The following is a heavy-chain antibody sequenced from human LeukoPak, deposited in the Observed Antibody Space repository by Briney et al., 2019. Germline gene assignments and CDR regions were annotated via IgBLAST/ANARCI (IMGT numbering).Heavy chain of an antibody. CDR1: GYTFTSYY. Sequence: ASVKVSCKASGYTFTSYYMHWVRQAPGQGLEWMGRINPNSGGTNYAQKFQGRVTMTRDTSISTAYVELSRLRSDDTAVYYCTRLNYYGSGSYSPFDDYWGQGTLVTVSS. D-gene: IGHD3-10*01. V-gene: IGHV1-2*06. CDR3: TRLNYYGSGSYSPFDDY. CDR2: INPNSGGT. J-gene: IGHJ4*02.